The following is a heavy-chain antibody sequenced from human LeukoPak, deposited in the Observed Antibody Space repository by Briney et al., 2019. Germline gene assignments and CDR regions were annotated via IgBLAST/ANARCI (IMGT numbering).Heavy chain of an antibody. D-gene: IGHD6-13*01. CDR1: GFTFSSYA. CDR3: AKRTGIAAAGPLDY. Sequence: GGSLRLSCEASGFTFSSYAMSWVHQAPGKGLEWVSVISGTGGSTYYADSVKGRFTISRDNSKNTLYLQMNSLRVEDTAIYYCAKRTGIAAAGPLDYWGQGALVTVSS. J-gene: IGHJ4*02. V-gene: IGHV3-23*01. CDR2: ISGTGGST.